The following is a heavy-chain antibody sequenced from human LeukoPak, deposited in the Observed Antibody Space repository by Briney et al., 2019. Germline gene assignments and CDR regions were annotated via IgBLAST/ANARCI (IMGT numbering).Heavy chain of an antibody. J-gene: IGHJ6*03. CDR2: ISDDGSNK. CDR1: GFTFSSYG. D-gene: IGHD4-11*01. CDR3: AKDRTGQQLISRKEYYYMDV. Sequence: PGRSLRLSCAASGFTFSSYGMHWVRQAPGKGLEWVAVISDDGSNKYYADSVKSRFTISRDNSKNTLYLQMNNLRAQETAVYYGAKDRTGQQLISRKEYYYMDVWGKGTTVTISS. V-gene: IGHV3-30*18.